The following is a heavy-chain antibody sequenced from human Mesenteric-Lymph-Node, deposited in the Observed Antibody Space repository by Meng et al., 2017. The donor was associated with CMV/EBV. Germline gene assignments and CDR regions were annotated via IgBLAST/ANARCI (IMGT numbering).Heavy chain of an antibody. CDR1: GFTFSSYS. CDR2: TTSSGNTI. D-gene: IGHD6-13*01. V-gene: IGHV3-48*04. CDR3: ARGGRKAAAGTGTYQYYGMDV. Sequence: GGSLRLSCAASGFTFSSYSMNWVRQAPGKGLEWISYTTSSGNTIYYADSVKGRFTISRDNARNSLSLQMNSLRAEDTAVYYCARGGRKAAAGTGTYQYYGMDVWGQGTTVTVSS. J-gene: IGHJ6*01.